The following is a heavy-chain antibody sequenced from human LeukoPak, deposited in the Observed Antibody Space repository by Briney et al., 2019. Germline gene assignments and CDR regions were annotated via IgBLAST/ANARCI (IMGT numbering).Heavy chain of an antibody. D-gene: IGHD3-16*01. CDR3: ARDRSLGELTTESPSFDY. J-gene: IGHJ4*02. CDR1: GGSISSYY. Sequence: SETLSLTCTVFGGSISSYYWGWIRQPAGKGLEWIGRIYTSGSTKYNPSLKSRVTMSIDTSKNQFSLKLSSVTAADTAVYYCARDRSLGELTTESPSFDYWGQGTLVTVSS. V-gene: IGHV4-4*07. CDR2: IYTSGST.